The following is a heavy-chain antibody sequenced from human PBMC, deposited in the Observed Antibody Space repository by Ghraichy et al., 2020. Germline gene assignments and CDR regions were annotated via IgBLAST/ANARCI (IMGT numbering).Heavy chain of an antibody. J-gene: IGHJ4*02. CDR1: GFTFSSYA. CDR2: ISGSGGNT. Sequence: GGSLRLSCAASGFTFSSYAMSWVRQAPGKGLEWVSGISGSGGNTYYADSVKGRFTISRDNSKNTLYLQMNSLRAEDTAVYYCAKIRAVSGCYFDYWGQGTLVTVSS. D-gene: IGHD5/OR15-5a*01. V-gene: IGHV3-23*01. CDR3: AKIRAVSGCYFDY.